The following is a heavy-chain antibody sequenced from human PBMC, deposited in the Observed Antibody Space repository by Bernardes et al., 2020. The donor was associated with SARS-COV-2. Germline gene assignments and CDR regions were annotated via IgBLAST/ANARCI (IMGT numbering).Heavy chain of an antibody. D-gene: IGHD6-19*01. V-gene: IGHV2-5*02. CDR3: AHGAGWLLDF. Sequence: TLVKPTQTLTLTCSFSGFSLSSTAVGVGWIRQPPGKALEWLAFIYWDDAKYYSPSLESRLTITKDISENQVVLTMAKMDSVDTATYYCAHGAGWLLDFWGQGTLVTVSS. CDR2: IYWDDAK. CDR1: GFSLSSTAVG. J-gene: IGHJ4*02.